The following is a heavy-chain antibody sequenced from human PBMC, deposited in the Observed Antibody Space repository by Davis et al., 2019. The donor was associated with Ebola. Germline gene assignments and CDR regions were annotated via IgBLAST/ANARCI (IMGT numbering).Heavy chain of an antibody. CDR3: ARDRNEEQPPPRGYYYYGMDV. Sequence: PGGSLRLSCAASGFTFSSYSMNWVRQAPGKGLEWVSYISSSSSTIYYADSVKGRFTISRDNAKNSLYLQMNSLRDEDTAVYYCARDRNEEQPPPRGYYYYGMDVWGQGTTVTVSS. V-gene: IGHV3-48*02. D-gene: IGHD1/OR15-1a*01. CDR1: GFTFSSYS. J-gene: IGHJ6*02. CDR2: ISSSSSTI.